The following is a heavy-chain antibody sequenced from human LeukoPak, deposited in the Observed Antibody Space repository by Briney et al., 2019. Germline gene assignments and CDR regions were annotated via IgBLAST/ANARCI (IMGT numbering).Heavy chain of an antibody. CDR3: ARRLPWFGESFYYYYMDV. Sequence: PGGSLRLSCAASGFTFSSYSMNWVRQAPGKGLEWISYISSSSTIYYADSVKGRFTISRDNAKNSLYLQMNSLRAEDTAVYYCARRLPWFGESFYYYYMDVWGKGTTVTVSS. D-gene: IGHD3-10*01. CDR1: GFTFSSYS. J-gene: IGHJ6*03. V-gene: IGHV3-48*01. CDR2: ISSSSTI.